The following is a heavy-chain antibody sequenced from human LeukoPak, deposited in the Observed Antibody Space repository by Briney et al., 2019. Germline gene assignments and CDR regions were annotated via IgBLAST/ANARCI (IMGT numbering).Heavy chain of an antibody. CDR3: ARDHSNWEGVDY. J-gene: IGHJ4*02. CDR1: GFTFSSYS. CDR2: RSSSSSTI. Sequence: GGSLSLSCAVSGFTFSSYSMNWVRQAPGKGLEWVSYRSSSSSTIYYADSVKGRFTISRDKPKNSLYPQMNRLRAEDTAVYYCARDHSNWEGVDYWGQGTLVTVSS. D-gene: IGHD7-27*01. V-gene: IGHV3-48*01.